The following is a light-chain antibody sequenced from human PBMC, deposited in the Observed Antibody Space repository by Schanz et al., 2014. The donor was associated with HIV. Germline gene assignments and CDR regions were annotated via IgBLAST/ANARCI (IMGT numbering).Light chain of an antibody. CDR2: GSS. CDR3: QQSYSTPRVT. J-gene: IGKJ3*01. Sequence: EMVMTQSPATLSASPGERATLSCRASQSIGRNLAWYQQKPGQAPRLLIYGSSSRAAGIPDRFSGSGSGTDFTLTISSLQPEDFATYYCQQSYSTPRVTFGPGTKVDIK. V-gene: IGKV3D-15*01. CDR1: QSIGRN.